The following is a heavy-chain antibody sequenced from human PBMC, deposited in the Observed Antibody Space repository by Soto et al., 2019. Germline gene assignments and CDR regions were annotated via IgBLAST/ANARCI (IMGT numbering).Heavy chain of an antibody. J-gene: IGHJ6*02. V-gene: IGHV1-69*06. Sequence: QVQLVQSGAEVKKPGSSVKVSCKASGGTFSSYAISWVRQAPGQGLEWMGGIIPIFGTANYAQKFQGRVTITADKSTSTACMELSSLRSEDTAVYYCARRNILTGPVHYYGMDVWGQGTTVTVSS. D-gene: IGHD3-9*01. CDR1: GGTFSSYA. CDR2: IIPIFGTA. CDR3: ARRNILTGPVHYYGMDV.